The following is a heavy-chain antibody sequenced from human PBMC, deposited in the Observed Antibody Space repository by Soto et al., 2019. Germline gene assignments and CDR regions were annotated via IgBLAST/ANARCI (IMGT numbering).Heavy chain of an antibody. Sequence: SGAELGKDEERLTIDCTFSGFSLPSNKMCVSWIRQPPGKALEWLALIERDDDDKYYSTSLKTRLTISKDTRKNQVVLTMANMDPADTGTYYCARSIRGPRRFNGMDVWGQGTTVTVSS. V-gene: IGHV2-70*13. CDR3: ARSIRGPRRFNGMDV. J-gene: IGHJ6*02. CDR1: GFSLPSNKMC. CDR2: IERDDDDK. D-gene: IGHD1-20*01.